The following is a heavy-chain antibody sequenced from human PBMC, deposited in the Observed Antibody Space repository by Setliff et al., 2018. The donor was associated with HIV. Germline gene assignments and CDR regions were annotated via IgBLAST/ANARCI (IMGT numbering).Heavy chain of an antibody. CDR3: ARGVDSSGYGLQY. Sequence: SVKVSCKTSGYSLAGYPLHWVRQAPGQGLEWMGWLNPGSGGTDYAQKFQGRVTMTRDTSISTAYMEMSRLRSDDTAVYFCARGVDSSGYGLQYWGQGTLVTVSS. V-gene: IGHV1-2*02. J-gene: IGHJ4*02. CDR2: LNPGSGGT. D-gene: IGHD3-22*01. CDR1: GYSLAGYP.